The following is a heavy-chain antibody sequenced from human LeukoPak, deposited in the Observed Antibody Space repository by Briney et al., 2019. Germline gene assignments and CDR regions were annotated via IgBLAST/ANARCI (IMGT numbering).Heavy chain of an antibody. Sequence: GGSLKLSWQASGFTFSNYWMHWVRQAPGKGLVWVSRINSDGTSISYADSVKGRFTISRDNAKNTLYLQMNSLRAEDSAVYYCARDRWNFDYWGQGTLVTVSS. J-gene: IGHJ4*02. CDR1: GFTFSNYW. D-gene: IGHD4-23*01. V-gene: IGHV3-74*01. CDR3: ARDRWNFDY. CDR2: INSDGTSI.